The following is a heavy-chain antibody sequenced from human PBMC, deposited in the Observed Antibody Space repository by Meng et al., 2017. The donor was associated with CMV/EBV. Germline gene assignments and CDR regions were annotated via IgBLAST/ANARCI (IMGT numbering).Heavy chain of an antibody. CDR1: GGSFSGYY. CDR2: INHSGST. CDR3: ARAGRIVVVPAAIRKNWFDP. Sequence: QGQLQQWGAGLLKPSETLSLTCAVYGGSFSGYYWSWIRQPPGKGLEWIGEINHSGSTNYNPSLKSRVTISVDTSKNQFSLKLSSVTAADTAVYYCARAGRIVVVPAAIRKNWFDPWGQGTLVTVSS. V-gene: IGHV4-34*01. D-gene: IGHD2-2*01. J-gene: IGHJ5*02.